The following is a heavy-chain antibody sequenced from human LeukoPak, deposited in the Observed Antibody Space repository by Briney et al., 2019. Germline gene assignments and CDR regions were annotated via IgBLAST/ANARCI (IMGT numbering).Heavy chain of an antibody. CDR2: IYYSGST. Sequence: SETLSLTCTVSGGSISSSSYYWGWIRQPPGKGLEWIGSIYYSGSTYYNPSLKSRVTISVDTSKNQFSLKLSSVTAADTAVYYCARGDYDFWSGYDAGYYMDVWGKGTTVTVSS. CDR1: GGSISSSSYY. V-gene: IGHV4-39*07. D-gene: IGHD3-3*01. J-gene: IGHJ6*03. CDR3: ARGDYDFWSGYDAGYYMDV.